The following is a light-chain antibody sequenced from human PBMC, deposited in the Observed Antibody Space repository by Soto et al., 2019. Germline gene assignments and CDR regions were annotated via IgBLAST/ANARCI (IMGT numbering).Light chain of an antibody. CDR2: DAS. CDR1: QSISSW. V-gene: IGKV1-5*01. Sequence: DIQMTQSPSTLSASVGDRVSITCRASQSISSWVAWYQQKPGKAPNLLIYDASSLESGVPSRFSGSGSGTAFALTISSLQPDDFATYYCQQYNSYSKTFGQGTKVDIK. J-gene: IGKJ2*01. CDR3: QQYNSYSKT.